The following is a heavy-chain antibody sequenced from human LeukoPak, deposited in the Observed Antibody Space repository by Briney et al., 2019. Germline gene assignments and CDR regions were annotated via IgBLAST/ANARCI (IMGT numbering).Heavy chain of an antibody. V-gene: IGHV3-23*01. J-gene: IGHJ4*02. CDR3: AKRGVVIRVILVGFHKEAYYFDS. CDR2: ISDSGGRT. Sequence: PGGSLRLSCAVSGITLSNYGMSWVRQAPGKGLEWVAGISDSGGRTNYADSVKGRFTSSRDSPKNTLYLQMNSLRAEDTAVYFCAKRGVVIRVILVGFHKEAYYFDSWGQGALVTVSS. CDR1: GITLSNYG. D-gene: IGHD3-22*01.